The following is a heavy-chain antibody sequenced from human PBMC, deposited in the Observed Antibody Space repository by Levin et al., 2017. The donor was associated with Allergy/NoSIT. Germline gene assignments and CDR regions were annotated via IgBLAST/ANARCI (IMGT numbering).Heavy chain of an antibody. J-gene: IGHJ5*02. CDR3: VREAFTVVRGIWSRRGPEDLKWFDP. CDR2: INPNSGGT. CDR1: GYTFNGYS. V-gene: IGHV1-2*02. Sequence: GESLKISCKASGYTFNGYSMHWVRQAPGQGLEWMGWINPNSGGTNYAQKFEGRVTMTRDTSISTAYMELSSLRSDDTAVYYCVREAFTVVRGIWSRRGPEDLKWFDPWGQGTLVTVSS. D-gene: IGHD3-10*01.